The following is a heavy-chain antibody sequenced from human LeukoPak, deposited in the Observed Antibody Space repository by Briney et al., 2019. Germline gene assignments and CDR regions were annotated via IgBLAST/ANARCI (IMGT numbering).Heavy chain of an antibody. V-gene: IGHV1-18*01. CDR1: GYTFSSSG. CDR2: VSESSVTP. Sequence: ASVKVSCKASGYTFSSSGISWVRQAPGQGLEWMGWVSESSVTPNNAEKFQGRVTITTDTSSSTAYMELRSLRSGDTAVYYCARGRVPGYYGMDVWGLGTTVTVSS. J-gene: IGHJ6*02. CDR3: ARGRVPGYYGMDV.